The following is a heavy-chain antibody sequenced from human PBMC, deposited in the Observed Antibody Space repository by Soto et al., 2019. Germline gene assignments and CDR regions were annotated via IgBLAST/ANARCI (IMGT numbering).Heavy chain of an antibody. CDR2: IWYDGSNK. J-gene: IGHJ4*02. CDR3: ARDEDSNDFWSGYYAH. V-gene: IGHV3-33*08. Sequence: GGSLRLSCAASGVTFRNYAMSWVRQAPGKGLEWVAVIWYDGSNKYYADSVKGRFTISRDNSKNTLYLQMNSLRAEDTAVYYCARDEDSNDFWSGYYAHWGQGTLVTVSS. D-gene: IGHD3-3*01. CDR1: GVTFRNYA.